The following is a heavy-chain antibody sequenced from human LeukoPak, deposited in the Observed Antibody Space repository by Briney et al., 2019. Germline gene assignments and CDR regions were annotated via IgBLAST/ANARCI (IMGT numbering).Heavy chain of an antibody. CDR3: ARAYSGSYHPSGYFDY. D-gene: IGHD1-26*01. CDR1: GYTFTSYG. CDR2: ISAYNGNT. Sequence: GASVKVSCKASGYTFTSYGISWVRQAPGQGLAWMGWISAYNGNTNYAQKLQGRVTMTTDTSTSTAYMELRSLRSDDTAVYYCARAYSGSYHPSGYFDYWGQGTLVTVSS. J-gene: IGHJ4*02. V-gene: IGHV1-18*01.